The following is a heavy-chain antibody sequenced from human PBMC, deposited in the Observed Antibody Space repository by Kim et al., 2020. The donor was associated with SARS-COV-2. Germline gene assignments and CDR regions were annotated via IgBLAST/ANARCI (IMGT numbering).Heavy chain of an antibody. D-gene: IGHD3-10*01. Sequence: YSQSLQGRVTFTRDASATTAFMELTSLTFKDTAVYYCAREGSGSYNWLDPWGQGTLVTVSS. V-gene: IGHV1-3*01. CDR3: AREGSGSYNWLDP. J-gene: IGHJ5*02.